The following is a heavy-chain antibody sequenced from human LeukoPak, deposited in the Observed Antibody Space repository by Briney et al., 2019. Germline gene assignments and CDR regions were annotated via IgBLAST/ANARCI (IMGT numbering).Heavy chain of an antibody. D-gene: IGHD1-26*01. CDR1: GFTFDDYA. CDR3: ARALVGATYFDY. V-gene: IGHV3-9*01. J-gene: IGHJ4*02. Sequence: PGRSLRLSCAASGFTFDDYAMHWVRQAPGKGLEWVSGISWNSGSIGYADSVKGRFTISRDNAKNSLYLQMNSLRAEDTAVYYCARALVGATYFDYWGQGTLVTVSS. CDR2: ISWNSGSI.